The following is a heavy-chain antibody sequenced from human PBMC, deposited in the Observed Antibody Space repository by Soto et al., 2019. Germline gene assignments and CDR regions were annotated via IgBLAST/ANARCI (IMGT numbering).Heavy chain of an antibody. CDR3: ARDHDILTGYPLDY. Sequence: NPSETLSLTCAVYGGSFSGYYWSWIRQPPGKGLEWIGEINHSGSTNYNPSLKSRVTISVDTSKNQFSLKLSSVTAADTAVYYCARDHDILTGYPLDYWGQGTLVTVSS. J-gene: IGHJ4*02. CDR1: GGSFSGYY. D-gene: IGHD3-9*01. CDR2: INHSGST. V-gene: IGHV4-34*01.